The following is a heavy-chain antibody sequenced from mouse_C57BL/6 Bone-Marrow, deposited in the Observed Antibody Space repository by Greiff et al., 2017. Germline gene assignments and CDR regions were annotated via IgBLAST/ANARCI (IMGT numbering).Heavy chain of an antibody. CDR3: ASVSLDY. V-gene: IGHV1-4*01. Sequence: VQLQESGAELARPGASVKMSCKASGYTFTSYTMHWVKQRPGQGLEWIGYINPSRGYTKYNQKFKDKATLTADKSSSTAYMQRSSLTSEDSAVYYCASVSLDYWGQGTTLTVSS. CDR1: GYTFTSYT. CDR2: INPSRGYT. J-gene: IGHJ2*01.